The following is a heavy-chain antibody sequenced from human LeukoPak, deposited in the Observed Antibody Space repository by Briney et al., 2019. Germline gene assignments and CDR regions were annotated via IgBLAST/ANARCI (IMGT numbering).Heavy chain of an antibody. D-gene: IGHD6-6*01. CDR1: GYTFTSYA. Sequence: ASVKVSCTASGYTFTSYAMNWVRPAPGQGLEWMGWIKTNTGNPTYAQGFTGRFVFSLDTSVSTAYLQISSLKAEDTAVYYCARDLGYSSSSPDYYYYGMDVWGQGTTVTVSS. CDR3: ARDLGYSSSSPDYYYYGMDV. J-gene: IGHJ6*02. V-gene: IGHV7-4-1*02. CDR2: IKTNTGNP.